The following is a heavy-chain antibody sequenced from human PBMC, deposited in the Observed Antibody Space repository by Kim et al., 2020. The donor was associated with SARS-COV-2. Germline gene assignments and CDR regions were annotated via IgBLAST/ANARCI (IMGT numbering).Heavy chain of an antibody. Sequence: YTGSVKCRFPISRDNAKNTLYLQMNSLSAEDTAVYYCATSNYYDSSGYSCWGQGTLVTVSS. CDR3: ATSNYYDSSGYSC. D-gene: IGHD3-22*01. J-gene: IGHJ4*02. V-gene: IGHV3-23*01.